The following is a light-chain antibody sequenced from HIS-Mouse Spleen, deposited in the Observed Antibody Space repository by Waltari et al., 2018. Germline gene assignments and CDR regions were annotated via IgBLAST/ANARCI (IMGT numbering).Light chain of an antibody. Sequence: SYELTQPPSVSVSPGQTARITCSGDALPKKYAYWYQQKSGQAPVLVIYEDSKRPSGIPGRCSGSRSGTRATLTISGAQVEDEADYYCYSTDSSGNHRVFGGGTKLTVL. J-gene: IGLJ2*01. V-gene: IGLV3-10*01. CDR2: EDS. CDR3: YSTDSSGNHRV. CDR1: ALPKKY.